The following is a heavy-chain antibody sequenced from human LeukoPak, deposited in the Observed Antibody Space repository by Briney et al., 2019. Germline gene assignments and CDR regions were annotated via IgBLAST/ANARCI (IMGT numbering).Heavy chain of an antibody. CDR2: IWYDGSNK. CDR1: GFTFSSYG. J-gene: IGHJ4*02. Sequence: PGGSLRLSCAASGFTFSSYGMHWVCQAPGKGLEWVAVIWYDGSNKYYADSVKGRFTISRDNSKNTLYLQMNSLRAEDTAVYYCARGFERYYYDSSGYSYYFDYWGQGTLVTVSS. CDR3: ARGFERYYYDSSGYSYYFDY. D-gene: IGHD3-22*01. V-gene: IGHV3-33*01.